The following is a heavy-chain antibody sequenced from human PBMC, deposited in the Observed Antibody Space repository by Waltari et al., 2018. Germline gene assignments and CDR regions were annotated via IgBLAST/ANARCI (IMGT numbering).Heavy chain of an antibody. CDR3: ARTGWEYCGGDCYYGMDI. Sequence: EVQLVESGGGLVKPGGSLRLSCAASGFTFSSYSMNWVRQAPGKGLEWVSSISSSSSYIYYADSVKGRFTISRDNAKNSLYLQMNSLRAEDTAVYYCARTGWEYCGGDCYYGMDIWGQGTTVTVSS. J-gene: IGHJ6*02. CDR2: ISSSSSYI. V-gene: IGHV3-21*01. CDR1: GFTFSSYS. D-gene: IGHD2-21*01.